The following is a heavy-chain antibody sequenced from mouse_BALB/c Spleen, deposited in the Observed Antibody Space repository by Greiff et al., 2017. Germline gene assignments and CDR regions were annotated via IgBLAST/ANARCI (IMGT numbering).Heavy chain of an antibody. CDR1: GFAFSSYD. CDR3: ARTSRAMDY. CDR2: ISSGGGST. J-gene: IGHJ4*01. Sequence: EVKLVESGGGLVKPGGSLKLSCAASGFAFSSYDMSWVRQTPEKRLEWVAYISSGGGSTYYPDTVKGRFTISRDNAKNTLYLQMSSLKSEDTAMYYCARTSRAMDYWGQGTSVTASS. D-gene: IGHD6-2*01. V-gene: IGHV5-12-1*01.